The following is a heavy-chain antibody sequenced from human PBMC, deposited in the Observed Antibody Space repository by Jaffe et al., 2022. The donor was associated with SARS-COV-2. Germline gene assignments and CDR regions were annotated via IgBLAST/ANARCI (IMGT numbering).Heavy chain of an antibody. CDR2: ISGSGGST. J-gene: IGHJ3*02. V-gene: IGHV3-23*01. D-gene: IGHD3-22*01. CDR3: AKDRRDSSGYHDAFDI. Sequence: EVQLLESGGGLVQPGGSLRLSCAASGFTFSSYAMSWVRQAPGKGLEWVSAISGSGGSTYYADSVKGRFTISRDNSKNTLYLQMNSLRAEDTAVYYCAKDRRDSSGYHDAFDIWGQGTMVTVSS. CDR1: GFTFSSYA.